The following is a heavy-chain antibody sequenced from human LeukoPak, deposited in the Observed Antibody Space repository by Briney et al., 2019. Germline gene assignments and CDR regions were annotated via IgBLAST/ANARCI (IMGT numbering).Heavy chain of an antibody. V-gene: IGHV4-39*01. CDR2: IYYSGST. J-gene: IGHJ5*02. CDR3: ARQWFSGWYGTLSGWFDP. CDR1: GGSISSSSYY. Sequence: PSETLSLTCTVSGGSISSSSYYWGWIRQPPGKGLEWIGSIYYSGSTYYNPSLKSRVTISVDTSKNQFSLKLSSVTAAGTAVYYCARQWFSGWYGTLSGWFDPRGQGTLVTVSS. D-gene: IGHD6-19*01.